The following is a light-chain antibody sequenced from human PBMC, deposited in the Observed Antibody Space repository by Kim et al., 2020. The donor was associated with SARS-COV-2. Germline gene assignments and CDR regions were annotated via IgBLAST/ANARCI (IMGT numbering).Light chain of an antibody. CDR1: QSVTSHY. Sequence: SPGERATLSCRASQSVTSHYLAWYQQKPGQAPRLVIYGASSRATGIPDRFSGSGSGTDFTLTISRLEPEDFAVYYCQQYGSSTGYTFGQGTKLEI. V-gene: IGKV3-20*01. CDR2: GAS. J-gene: IGKJ2*01. CDR3: QQYGSSTGYT.